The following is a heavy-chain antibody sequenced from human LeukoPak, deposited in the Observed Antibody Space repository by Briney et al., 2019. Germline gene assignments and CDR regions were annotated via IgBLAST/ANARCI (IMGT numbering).Heavy chain of an antibody. CDR1: GGTFTSYA. Sequence: SVKVSCKASGGTFTSYAISWGRHAPGQGLEWMGGIIPIFGTANYAQKFQGRVTITTDESTSTAYMELSSLRSEDTAVYYCARAYYYDSKYYYYMDVWGKGTTVTVSS. J-gene: IGHJ6*03. V-gene: IGHV1-69*05. D-gene: IGHD3-22*01. CDR2: IIPIFGTA. CDR3: ARAYYYDSKYYYYMDV.